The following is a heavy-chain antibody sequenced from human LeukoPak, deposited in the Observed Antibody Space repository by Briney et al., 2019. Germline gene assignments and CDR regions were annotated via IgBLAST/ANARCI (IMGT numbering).Heavy chain of an antibody. CDR2: IKQDGSEK. J-gene: IGHJ5*02. CDR3: ARDMIILQS. D-gene: IGHD3-16*01. V-gene: IGHV3-7*04. CDR1: GFIFSNYW. Sequence: GGALRLSCSASGFIFSNYWMTWVRQAPGKGLEWVANIKQDGSEKYYVDSVKGRFTISRDNAKKSLYLQMNSLRAEDTAVYFCARDMIILQSWGQGTLATVCS.